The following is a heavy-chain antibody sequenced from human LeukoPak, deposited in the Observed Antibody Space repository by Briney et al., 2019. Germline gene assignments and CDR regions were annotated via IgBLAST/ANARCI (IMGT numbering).Heavy chain of an antibody. Sequence: GGSLRLSCAASGNYWMHWVRQAPGKGLVWVSHINSDGSWTSYADSVKGRFTISKDNAKNTVYLQMNSLRAEDTAVYYCVSFYETYWGRGTLATVSS. D-gene: IGHD2/OR15-2a*01. CDR3: VSFYETY. V-gene: IGHV3-74*01. J-gene: IGHJ4*02. CDR2: INSDGSWT. CDR1: GNYW.